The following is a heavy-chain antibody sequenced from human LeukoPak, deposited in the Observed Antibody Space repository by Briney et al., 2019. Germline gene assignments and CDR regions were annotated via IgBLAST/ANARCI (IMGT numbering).Heavy chain of an antibody. V-gene: IGHV1-69*06. CDR3: ARRYDSSQFDY. CDR2: IIPIFGTA. D-gene: IGHD3-22*01. CDR1: GYTFSSYT. Sequence: ASVKVSCKASGYTFSSYTINWVRQAPGQGLEWMGGIIPIFGTANYAQKFQGRVTITADKSTSTAYMELSSLRSEDTAVYYCARRYDSSQFDYWGQGTLVTVSS. J-gene: IGHJ4*02.